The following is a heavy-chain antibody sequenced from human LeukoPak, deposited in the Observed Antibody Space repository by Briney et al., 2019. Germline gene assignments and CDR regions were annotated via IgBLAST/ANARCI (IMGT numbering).Heavy chain of an antibody. V-gene: IGHV4-4*07. CDR2: IYTSGST. D-gene: IGHD3-22*01. CDR3: ARARGQNRVSYYYDSSGYYNFDY. J-gene: IGHJ4*02. CDR1: GGSTSSYY. Sequence: PSETLSLTCTVSGGSTSSYYWSWIRQPAGKGLEWIGRIYTSGSTNYNPSLKSRVTMSVDTSKNQFSLKLSSVTAADTAVYYCARARGQNRVSYYYDSSGYYNFDYWGQGTLVTVSS.